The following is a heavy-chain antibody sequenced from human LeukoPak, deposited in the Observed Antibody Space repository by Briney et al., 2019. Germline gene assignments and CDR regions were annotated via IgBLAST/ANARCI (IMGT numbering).Heavy chain of an antibody. J-gene: IGHJ5*02. CDR3: ARSTVFRYSSGWYVGVWFDP. CDR1: GFTFSSYS. CDR2: INHSGST. V-gene: IGHV4-34*01. Sequence: GSLRLSCAASGFTFSSYSMNWVRQAPGKGLEWIGEINHSGSTNYNPSLKSRVTISVDTSKNQFSLKLSSVTAADTAVYYCARSTVFRYSSGWYVGVWFDPWGQGTLVTVSS. D-gene: IGHD6-19*01.